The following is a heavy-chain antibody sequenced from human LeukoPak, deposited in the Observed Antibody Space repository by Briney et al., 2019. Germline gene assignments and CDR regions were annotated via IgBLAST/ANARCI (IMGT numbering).Heavy chain of an antibody. Sequence: GGSLRLSCAASGFTFSSYGMHWVRQAPGKGLEGVAFIRYDGSNKYYADSVKGRFTISRDNSKNTLYLQMNSLRAEDTAVYYCAKDRGSGSYYYLDYWGQGTLVTVSS. CDR3: AKDRGSGSYYYLDY. CDR1: GFTFSSYG. D-gene: IGHD1-26*01. V-gene: IGHV3-30*02. CDR2: IRYDGSNK. J-gene: IGHJ4*02.